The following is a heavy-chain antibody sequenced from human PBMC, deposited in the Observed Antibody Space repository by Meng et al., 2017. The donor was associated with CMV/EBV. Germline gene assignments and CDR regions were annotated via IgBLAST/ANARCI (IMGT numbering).Heavy chain of an antibody. CDR1: GFTFSSYG. Sequence: QDQLVESGXGAVHAGGXLGLCCQASGFTFSSYGMHWVRQAPGKGLEWVAFIRYDGSNKYYADSVKGRFTISRDNSKNTLYLQMNSLRAEDTAVYYCAKEGSSWPYNWFDPWGQGTLVTVSS. CDR3: AKEGSSWPYNWFDP. J-gene: IGHJ5*02. V-gene: IGHV3-30*02. CDR2: IRYDGSNK. D-gene: IGHD6-13*01.